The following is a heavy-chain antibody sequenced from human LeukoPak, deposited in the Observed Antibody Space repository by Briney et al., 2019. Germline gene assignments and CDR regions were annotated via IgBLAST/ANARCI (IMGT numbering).Heavy chain of an antibody. CDR3: ARDFYDTSGYYYDY. J-gene: IGHJ4*02. V-gene: IGHV3-21*01. CDR2: ISGSSSYK. Sequence: GGSLRLSCAASGFTFRDYYMNWVRQAPGKGLEWVSSISGSSSYKYYADSVKGRFTISRDNAKNSLYLQMNSLRAEDTAVYYCARDFYDTSGYYYDYWGQGTLVTVSS. D-gene: IGHD3-22*01. CDR1: GFTFRDYY.